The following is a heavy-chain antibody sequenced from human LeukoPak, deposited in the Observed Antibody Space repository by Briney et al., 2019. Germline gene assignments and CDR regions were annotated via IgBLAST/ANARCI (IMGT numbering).Heavy chain of an antibody. J-gene: IGHJ4*02. V-gene: IGHV3-48*04. CDR3: ARGSNSGRGALDF. CDR1: GFTFRSYS. D-gene: IGHD3-10*02. CDR2: ISSSNSTI. Sequence: PGGCLRLSCAASGFTFRSYSMTWVRQAPGKGLEWVSYISSSNSTIYYRDSVKGRFTISRDNAENSLYLQMNSLRAEDTAVYYCARGSNSGRGALDFWGQGTLVTVSS.